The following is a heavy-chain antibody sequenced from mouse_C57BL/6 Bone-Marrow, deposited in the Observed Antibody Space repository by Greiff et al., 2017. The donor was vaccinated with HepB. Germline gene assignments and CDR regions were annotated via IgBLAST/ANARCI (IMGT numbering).Heavy chain of an antibody. CDR1: GYSITSGYY. D-gene: IGHD2-3*01. Sequence: DVKLQESGPGLVKPSQSLSLTCSVTGYSITSGYYWNWIRQFPGNKLEWMGYISYDGSNNYNPSLKNRISITRDTSKNQFFLKLNSVTTEDTATYYCARGSLYDGYSLYAMDYWGQGTSVTVSS. CDR2: ISYDGSN. CDR3: ARGSLYDGYSLYAMDY. J-gene: IGHJ4*01. V-gene: IGHV3-6*01.